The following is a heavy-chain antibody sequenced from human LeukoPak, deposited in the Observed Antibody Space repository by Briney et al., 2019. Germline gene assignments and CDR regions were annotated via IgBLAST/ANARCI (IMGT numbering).Heavy chain of an antibody. J-gene: IGHJ6*02. CDR1: GYTFTNYG. V-gene: IGHV1-18*01. CDR2: ISAYNGNT. Sequence: ASVKVSCKASGYTFTNYGINWVRQAPGQGLEWMGWISAYNGNTNYAQRLQGRVTMTTDTSTSTAYMELSSLRSEDTAVYYCATDLGDSSGFPYYYYGMDVWGQGTTVTVSS. D-gene: IGHD3-22*01. CDR3: ATDLGDSSGFPYYYYGMDV.